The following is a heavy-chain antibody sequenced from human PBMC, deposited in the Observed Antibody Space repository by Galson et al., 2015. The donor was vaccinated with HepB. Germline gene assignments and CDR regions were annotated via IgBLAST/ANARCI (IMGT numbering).Heavy chain of an antibody. CDR3: AKDVGTSSGWCFDL. Sequence: SLRLSCAASGFTFNNYPMSWVRQSPGRGLEWVSTISGRGESTSYADSVKGRFTISRDNSKNTVFLQMNSLRVEDTAIYYCAKDVGTSSGWCFDLWGRGTLVTVSS. CDR1: GFTFNNYP. D-gene: IGHD6-6*01. V-gene: IGHV3-23*01. J-gene: IGHJ2*01. CDR2: ISGRGEST.